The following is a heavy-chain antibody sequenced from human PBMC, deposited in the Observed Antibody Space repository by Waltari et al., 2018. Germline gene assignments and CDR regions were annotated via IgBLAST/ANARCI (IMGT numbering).Heavy chain of an antibody. V-gene: IGHV1-46*01. CDR2: INPSGGST. Sequence: QVQLVQSGAEVKKPGASVKISCKTSEYTFTSSYIHWVRQAPGQGHEWMGIINPSGGSTIYAQKFQGRVTMTRDTSTSTVYMELSSLRSEDTAVYYCALDTGALWMDVWGQGTTVTVSS. D-gene: IGHD2-21*01. J-gene: IGHJ6*02. CDR3: ALDTGALWMDV. CDR1: EYTFTSSY.